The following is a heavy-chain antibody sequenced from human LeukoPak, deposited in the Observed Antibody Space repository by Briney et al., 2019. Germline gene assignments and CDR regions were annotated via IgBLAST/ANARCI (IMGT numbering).Heavy chain of an antibody. V-gene: IGHV1-18*01. D-gene: IGHD2-8*01. CDR2: ISAYNGNT. CDR3: ARAPILYEELDY. J-gene: IGHJ4*02. Sequence: ASVKVSCKASGYTFTSYGISWVRQAPGQGLEWMGWISAYNGNTNYAQKLQGRVTMTTDTSTSTAYMELRSLRPDDTAVYYCARAPILYEELDYWGQGTLVTVSS. CDR1: GYTFTSYG.